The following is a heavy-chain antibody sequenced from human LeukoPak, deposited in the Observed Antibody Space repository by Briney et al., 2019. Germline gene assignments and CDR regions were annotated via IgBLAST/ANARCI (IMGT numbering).Heavy chain of an antibody. CDR3: ARDRASYNRYL. J-gene: IGHJ4*02. Sequence: PSETLSLTCTVSGDSISSYYWSWIRQPPGKGLEWIGYIYYSGYTNYNPSLKSRVTISVDTSKNQFSLKLSSVTAADTAVYYCARDRASYNRYLWGQGTLVTVSS. D-gene: IGHD1-14*01. V-gene: IGHV4-59*01. CDR1: GDSISSYY. CDR2: IYYSGYT.